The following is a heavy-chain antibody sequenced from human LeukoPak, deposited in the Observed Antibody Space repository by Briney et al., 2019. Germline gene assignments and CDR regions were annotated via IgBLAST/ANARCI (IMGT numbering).Heavy chain of an antibody. V-gene: IGHV4-59*01. CDR1: GGSISTYY. CDR3: ARGSVRGEFDP. Sequence: SETLSLTCTLSGGSISTYYWSWVRQPPGKGLEWIGYIYYTGSTDYNPSLKSRATMSVDTSKNQFSLKLSSVTAADTAVYSCARGSVRGEFDPWGQGTLVTVSS. J-gene: IGHJ5*02. CDR2: IYYTGST. D-gene: IGHD3-10*01.